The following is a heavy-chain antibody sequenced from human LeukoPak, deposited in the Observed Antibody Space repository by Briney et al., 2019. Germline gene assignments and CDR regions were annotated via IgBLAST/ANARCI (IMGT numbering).Heavy chain of an antibody. CDR1: GGSVSSGSYY. Sequence: SETLSLTCTVSGGSVSSGSYYWSWIRQPPGKGLEWIGYIYYSGSTNYNPSLKSRVTISVDTSKNQFSLKLSSVTAADTAVYYCARARRDIVVVPAARMAFDIWGQGTMVTVSS. CDR3: ARARRDIVVVPAARMAFDI. CDR2: IYYSGST. J-gene: IGHJ3*02. V-gene: IGHV4-61*01. D-gene: IGHD2-2*01.